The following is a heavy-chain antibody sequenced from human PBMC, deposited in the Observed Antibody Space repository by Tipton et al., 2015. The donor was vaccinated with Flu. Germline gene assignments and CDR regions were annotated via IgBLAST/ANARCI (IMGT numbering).Heavy chain of an antibody. CDR2: IYSSGST. V-gene: IGHV4-39*07. CDR3: ARGDGYNFDY. CDR1: GASISSRSYY. D-gene: IGHD5-24*01. Sequence: TLSLTCTVSGASISSRSYYWGWIRQPPGKGLEWIGCIYSSGSTYYNPSLKSRVTISVDTSKNQFSLKLSSVTAADTAVYYCARGDGYNFDYWGQGTLVTVSS. J-gene: IGHJ4*02.